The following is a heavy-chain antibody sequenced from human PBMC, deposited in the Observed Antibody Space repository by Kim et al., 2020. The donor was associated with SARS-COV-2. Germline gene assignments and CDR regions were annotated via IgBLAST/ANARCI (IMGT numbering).Heavy chain of an antibody. CDR1: GVSIRSYY. J-gene: IGHJ6*02. CDR3: GRDPRGPEV. Sequence: SETLSLICTVSGVSIRSYYWAWIRQAPGKGLEWIGYIYHTGSTNYNPSLKSRVTMSVDTSKHQFSLKLSSVTAADTAVHYCGRDPRGPEVCGQGPTVIVS. V-gene: IGHV4-59*12. CDR2: IYHTGST.